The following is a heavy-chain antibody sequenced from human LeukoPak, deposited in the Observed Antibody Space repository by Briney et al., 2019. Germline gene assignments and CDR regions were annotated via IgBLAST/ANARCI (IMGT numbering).Heavy chain of an antibody. D-gene: IGHD5-24*01. CDR2: INNDGSST. V-gene: IGHV3-74*01. Sequence: PGGSLRLSCAASGFTFSSYRMHWVRQAPGKGLVWVSRINNDGSSTNYADSVKGRFTISRDNAKNTLYLQMHSLRAEDTAVYYCARDDSTWLQSHDYWGQGTLVTVSS. J-gene: IGHJ4*02. CDR1: GFTFSSYR. CDR3: ARDDSTWLQSHDY.